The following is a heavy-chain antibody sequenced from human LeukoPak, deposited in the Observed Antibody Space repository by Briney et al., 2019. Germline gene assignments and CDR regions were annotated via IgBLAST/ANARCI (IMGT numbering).Heavy chain of an antibody. Sequence: YPSETLSLTCAVYGGPFSGYYWSWIRQPPGKGLEGIGEINHSGSTNYNPSLKSRVTISVDTSKNQFSLKLSSVTAADTAVYYCARGPGVVVTARHAFDIWGQGTMVTVSS. CDR2: INHSGST. CDR3: ARGPGVVVTARHAFDI. D-gene: IGHD2-21*02. V-gene: IGHV4-34*01. CDR1: GGPFSGYY. J-gene: IGHJ3*02.